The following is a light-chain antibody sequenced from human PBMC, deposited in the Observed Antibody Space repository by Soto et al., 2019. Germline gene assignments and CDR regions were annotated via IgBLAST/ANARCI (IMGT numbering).Light chain of an antibody. CDR1: QSISPY. J-gene: IGKJ1*01. CDR2: AAS. CDR3: QQRYRTPRT. V-gene: IGKV1-39*01. Sequence: DIQLTQSRSSLSASVGGRLTITCQAIQSISPYLNLYQNKPLNAPKLLMHAASSLDRGVPSRFSGIGSGTDSTLTISSLQTEDFATYYCQQRYRTPRTFCQGTKVDIK.